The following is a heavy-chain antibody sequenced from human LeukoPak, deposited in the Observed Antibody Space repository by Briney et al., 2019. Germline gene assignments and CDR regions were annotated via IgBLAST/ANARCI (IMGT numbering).Heavy chain of an antibody. D-gene: IGHD3-3*01. CDR2: IKQDGSEK. CDR3: ARGSVESYYYYYYMDV. V-gene: IGHV3-7*01. J-gene: IGHJ6*03. CDR1: GFTFSSYW. Sequence: GGSLRLSCAASGFTFSSYWMSWVRQAPGKGLEWVANIKQDGSEKYYVDSVKGRFTISRGNAKNSLYLQMNSLRAEDTAVYYCARGSVESYYYYYYMDVWGKGTTVTISS.